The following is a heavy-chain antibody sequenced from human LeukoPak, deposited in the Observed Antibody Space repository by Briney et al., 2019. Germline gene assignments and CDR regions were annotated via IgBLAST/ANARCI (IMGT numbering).Heavy chain of an antibody. CDR2: IYTSGST. CDR3: ARHDSPSLFDY. J-gene: IGHJ4*02. D-gene: IGHD3-22*01. V-gene: IGHV4-4*09. CDR1: GGSISSYY. Sequence: SETLSLTCTVSGGSISSYYWSWIRQPPGKGLEWIGYIYTSGSTNYNPSLKSRVTISVDTSKNQFSLKLSSVTAADTAVYYCARHDSPSLFDYWGQGTLVTVSS.